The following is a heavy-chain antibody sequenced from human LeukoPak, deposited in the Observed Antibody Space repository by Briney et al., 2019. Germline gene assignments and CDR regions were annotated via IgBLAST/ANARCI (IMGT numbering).Heavy chain of an antibody. CDR3: AKKYYYDSSGYYFQH. Sequence: QPGGSLRLSCAASGFTFSTYAMSWVRQAPGKGLEWVSGISGSGGSTYYADSVKGRFTISRDNSKNTLYLQMNSLRVGDTAVYYCAKKYYYDSSGYYFQHWGQGTLVTVSS. V-gene: IGHV3-23*01. CDR1: GFTFSTYA. CDR2: ISGSGGST. D-gene: IGHD3-22*01. J-gene: IGHJ1*01.